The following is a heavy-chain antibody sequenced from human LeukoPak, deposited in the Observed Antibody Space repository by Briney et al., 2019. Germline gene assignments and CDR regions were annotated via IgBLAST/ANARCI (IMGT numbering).Heavy chain of an antibody. CDR3: ARGAVVSKLGFDY. Sequence: SETLSLTCAVYGGSFSGYYWSWIRQPPGKGLEWIGEINHSGSTNYNPSLKSRVTISVDTSKNQFSLKLSSVTAADTAVYYCARGAVVSKLGFDYWGQGTLVTVSS. D-gene: IGHD2-15*01. J-gene: IGHJ4*02. CDR1: GGSFSGYY. V-gene: IGHV4-34*01. CDR2: INHSGST.